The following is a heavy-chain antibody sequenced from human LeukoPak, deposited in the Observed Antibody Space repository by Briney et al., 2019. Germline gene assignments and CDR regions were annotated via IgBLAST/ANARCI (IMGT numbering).Heavy chain of an antibody. D-gene: IGHD2-2*01. CDR3: ARSPRPTAMDAFDI. CDR2: IYDSGST. Sequence: ASETLSLTCSVSGGSMSTYYWSWIRQPPGKGLEWIGYIYDSGSTGYNPSLKSRVTISADTSKNQFSLKLSSVSAADTAIYYCARSPRPTAMDAFDIWGQGTMVTVSS. V-gene: IGHV4-59*01. CDR1: GGSMSTYY. J-gene: IGHJ3*02.